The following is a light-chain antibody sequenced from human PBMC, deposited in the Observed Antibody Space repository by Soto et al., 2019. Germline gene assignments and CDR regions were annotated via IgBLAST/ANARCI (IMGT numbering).Light chain of an antibody. CDR2: GAS. CDR1: QSLSSSY. Sequence: ENVLTQSPGTLSLSPGERATLSCRASQSLSSSYLAWYQQKPGQAPRLLIYGASSRATGIPDRFSGSGSGTDFTLTISRLEPEDFAVYYCQQYGSSPLTFGAGTKVDIK. J-gene: IGKJ3*01. V-gene: IGKV3-20*01. CDR3: QQYGSSPLT.